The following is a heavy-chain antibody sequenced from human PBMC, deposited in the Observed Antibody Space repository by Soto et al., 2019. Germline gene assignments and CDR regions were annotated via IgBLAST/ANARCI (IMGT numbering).Heavy chain of an antibody. CDR3: AKGGIYDVLTDVDY. J-gene: IGHJ4*02. CDR1: GFTFSSYG. CDR2: ISYDGSNK. V-gene: IGHV3-30*18. D-gene: IGHD3-9*01. Sequence: GGSLRLSCAASGFTFSSYGIRWVRQAPGKGLEWVAVISYDGSNKFYADSVKGRFTISRDNSKNTLYLQMNSLRAEDTAVYYCAKGGIYDVLTDVDYWGQGTLVTVSS.